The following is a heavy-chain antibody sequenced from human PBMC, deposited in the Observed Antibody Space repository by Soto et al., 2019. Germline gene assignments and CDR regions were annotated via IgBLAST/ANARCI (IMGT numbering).Heavy chain of an antibody. D-gene: IGHD6-13*01. Sequence: QVQLVQSGAEVKKPGASVKVSCKASGYTFTSYYMHWVRQAPGQGLEWMGIINPSGGSTSYAQKFQGRVTITRDTSTSTVYMELSSLRSEDTAVYSCARVSSWSCFDYWGQGTLVTVSS. CDR2: INPSGGST. V-gene: IGHV1-46*01. CDR1: GYTFTSYY. CDR3: ARVSSWSCFDY. J-gene: IGHJ4*02.